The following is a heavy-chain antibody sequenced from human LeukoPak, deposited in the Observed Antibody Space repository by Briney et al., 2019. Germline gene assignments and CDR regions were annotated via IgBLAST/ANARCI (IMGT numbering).Heavy chain of an antibody. CDR2: INHSGST. D-gene: IGHD4-23*01. CDR3: ARGPRPKNYGGRNAAFDI. J-gene: IGHJ3*02. Sequence: SETLSLTCAVYGGSFSGYYWSWIRQPPGKGLEWIGEINHSGSTNYNPSLKSRVTISVDTSKNQFSLKLSSVTAADTAVYYCARGPRPKNYGGRNAAFDIWGQGTMVTVSS. CDR1: GGSFSGYY. V-gene: IGHV4-34*01.